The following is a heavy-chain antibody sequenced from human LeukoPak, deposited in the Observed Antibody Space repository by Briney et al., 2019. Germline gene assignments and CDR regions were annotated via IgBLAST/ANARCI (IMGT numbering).Heavy chain of an antibody. Sequence: SETLSLTCVVSSGSYSGNYWNWIRQSPGKGLVWVGEINHSGSTNYNPSLKSRVTISLDTSKKQSSLKLNSVTAADTAVYYCARSRAGGAVHWGQGTLVTVSS. V-gene: IGHV4-34*01. CDR1: SGSYSGNY. CDR3: ARSRAGGAVH. J-gene: IGHJ4*02. CDR2: INHSGST. D-gene: IGHD1-26*01.